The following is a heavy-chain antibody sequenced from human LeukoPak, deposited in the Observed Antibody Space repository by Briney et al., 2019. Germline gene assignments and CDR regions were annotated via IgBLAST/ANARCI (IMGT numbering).Heavy chain of an antibody. Sequence: PGGSLRLSCAASGFTFSSYAMSWVRQAPGKGLEWVSAISGSGGSTYYADSVKGRFTISRDNSKNTLYLQMNSLRAEDTAMYYCARDRGATSAFDIWGQGTMVTVSS. CDR3: ARDRGATSAFDI. J-gene: IGHJ3*02. CDR1: GFTFSSYA. CDR2: ISGSGGST. D-gene: IGHD1-26*01. V-gene: IGHV3-23*01.